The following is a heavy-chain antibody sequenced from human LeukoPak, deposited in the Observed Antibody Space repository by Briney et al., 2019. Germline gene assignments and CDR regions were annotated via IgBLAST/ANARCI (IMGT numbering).Heavy chain of an antibody. V-gene: IGHV3-33*01. Sequence: GGSLRLSCAASGVTFSSYGMHWVRQAPGKGLEWVAVIWYDGSNKYYADSVKGRFTISRDNSKNTLYLQMNSLRAEDTAVYYCARDYSSGWSFETYYYYGMDVRGQGTPVTVSS. CDR2: IWYDGSNK. CDR3: ARDYSSGWSFETYYYYGMDV. J-gene: IGHJ6*02. CDR1: GVTFSSYG. D-gene: IGHD6-19*01.